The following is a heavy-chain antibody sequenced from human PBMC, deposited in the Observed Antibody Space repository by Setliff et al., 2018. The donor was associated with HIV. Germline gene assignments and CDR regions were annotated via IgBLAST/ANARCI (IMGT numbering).Heavy chain of an antibody. CDR1: GFTFGDYP. V-gene: IGHV3-49*04. CDR3: TRLDYTPGGLDY. D-gene: IGHD4-4*01. J-gene: IGHJ4*02. Sequence: PGGSLRLSCTASGFTFGDYPMSWVRQAPGKGLEWVGFIRSKAFGGTSEYAASVKGRFTISRDDSKSIAYLQMNSLKTEDTAVYYCTRLDYTPGGLDYWGQGTLVTVSS. CDR2: IRSKAFGGTS.